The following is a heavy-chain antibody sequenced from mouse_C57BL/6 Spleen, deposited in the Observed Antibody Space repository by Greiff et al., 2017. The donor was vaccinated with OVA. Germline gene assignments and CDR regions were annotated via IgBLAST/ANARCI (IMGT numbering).Heavy chain of an antibody. Sequence: VQLQQSGAELVRPGASVKLSCKASGYTFTDYYINWVKQRPGQGLEWIARIYPGSGNTYYNEMFKGKATLTAEKSSSTAYMQLSSLTSEESDVYVCARFGTGYFDYWGQGTTLTVSS. CDR3: ARFGTGYFDY. CDR1: GYTFTDYY. CDR2: IYPGSGNT. D-gene: IGHD4-1*01. J-gene: IGHJ2*01. V-gene: IGHV1-76*01.